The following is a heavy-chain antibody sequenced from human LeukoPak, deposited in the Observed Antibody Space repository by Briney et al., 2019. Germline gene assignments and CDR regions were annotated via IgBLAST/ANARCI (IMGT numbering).Heavy chain of an antibody. CDR1: GFTFSSYG. CDR3: AREMVPQTYSYGQGGSYGMDV. V-gene: IGHV3-33*01. D-gene: IGHD5-18*01. J-gene: IGHJ6*02. Sequence: PGRSLRLSCAASGFTFSSYGMHWVRQAPGKGLEWVAVIWYDGSNKYYADSVKGRFTISRDNSKNTLCLQMNSLRAEDTAVYYCAREMVPQTYSYGQGGSYGMDVWGQGTTVTVSS. CDR2: IWYDGSNK.